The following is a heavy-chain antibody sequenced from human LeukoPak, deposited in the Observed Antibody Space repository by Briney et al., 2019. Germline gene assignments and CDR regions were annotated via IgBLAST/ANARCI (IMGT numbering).Heavy chain of an antibody. Sequence: ASVKVSCKASGYTFTHFYIHWVRQAPGQGLEWVGKINPIGGSTNYAQKFQGRVTMTRDTSTSTVYMELSSLRSDDTAVYYCAREVPLSGYGSGWYYWGQGTLVTVSS. CDR3: AREVPLSGYGSGWYY. CDR1: GYTFTHFY. D-gene: IGHD6-19*01. CDR2: INPIGGST. V-gene: IGHV1-46*01. J-gene: IGHJ4*02.